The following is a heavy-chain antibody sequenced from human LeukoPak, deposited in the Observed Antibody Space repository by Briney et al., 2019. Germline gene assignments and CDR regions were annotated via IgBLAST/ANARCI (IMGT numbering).Heavy chain of an antibody. D-gene: IGHD1-7*01. J-gene: IGHJ4*02. CDR2: SYSGGNT. V-gene: IGHV3-53*01. Sequence: GGSPRLSCAASGFTVSSNYMSWVRQAPGKGLEWVSVSYSGGNTYYADSVKGRFTISRDNSKNTLYLQMNSLRAEDTAVYYCARDHINWNSLFGYWGQGTLVTVSS. CDR1: GFTVSSNY. CDR3: ARDHINWNSLFGY.